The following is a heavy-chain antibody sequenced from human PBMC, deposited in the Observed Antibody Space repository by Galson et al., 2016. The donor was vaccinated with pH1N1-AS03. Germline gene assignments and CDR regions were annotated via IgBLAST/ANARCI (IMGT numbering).Heavy chain of an antibody. CDR1: GFTFNHYS. J-gene: IGHJ3*02. V-gene: IGHV3-48*04. D-gene: IGHD1-26*01. CDR2: ISSDSTTI. CDR3: ARTSGAYFGSAFDI. Sequence: SLRLSCAASGFTFNHYSMNWVRQAPGKGLEWVSYISSDSTTIYYADSVKGRFTISRDSAKNSLYLQMNSLTAEDTAIYYCARTSGAYFGSAFDIWGQGTMVTVSS.